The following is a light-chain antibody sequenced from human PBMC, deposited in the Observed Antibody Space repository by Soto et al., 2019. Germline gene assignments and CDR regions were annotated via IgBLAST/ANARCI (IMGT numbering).Light chain of an antibody. CDR1: QSVSNY. Sequence: EIVMTQSPATLSLSPGERATLSCRASQSVSNYLVWYQQKPGQPPRLLIYDASNRATDIPARFSGSGSGTEFTLTISSLEPEDFAVYYCQQRSKWPRTFGQGTKVEIK. CDR2: DAS. J-gene: IGKJ1*01. CDR3: QQRSKWPRT. V-gene: IGKV3-11*01.